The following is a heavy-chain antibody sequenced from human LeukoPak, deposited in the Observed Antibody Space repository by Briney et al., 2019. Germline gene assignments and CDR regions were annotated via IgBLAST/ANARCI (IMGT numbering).Heavy chain of an antibody. Sequence: SETLSLTCTVSGGSISSYYWSWIRQPPGKGLEWIGYIYYSGSTNYNPSLKSRVTISEDTSKNQFSLKLSSVTAADTAVYYCARGGSSTRPSYFDYWGQGTLVTVSS. CDR1: GGSISSYY. D-gene: IGHD2-2*01. J-gene: IGHJ4*02. V-gene: IGHV4-59*12. CDR2: IYYSGST. CDR3: ARGGSSTRPSYFDY.